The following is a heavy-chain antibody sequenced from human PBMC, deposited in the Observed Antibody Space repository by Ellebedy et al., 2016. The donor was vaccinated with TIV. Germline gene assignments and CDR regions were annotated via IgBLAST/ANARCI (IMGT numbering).Heavy chain of an antibody. CDR2: ISAYNGNT. CDR3: AAPRYGSGSYDTLFDY. CDR1: GYTFTSYG. D-gene: IGHD3-10*01. J-gene: IGHJ4*02. Sequence: AASVKVSCKASGYTFTSYGISWVRQAPGQGLEWMGWISAYNGNTNYAQKLQGRVTMTTDTSTSTAYMELSSLRSEDTAVYYCAAPRYGSGSYDTLFDYWGQGTLVTVSS. V-gene: IGHV1-18*01.